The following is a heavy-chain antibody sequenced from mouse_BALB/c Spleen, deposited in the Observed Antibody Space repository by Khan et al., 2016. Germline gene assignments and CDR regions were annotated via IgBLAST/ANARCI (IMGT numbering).Heavy chain of an antibody. V-gene: IGHV1-9*01. CDR1: GYTFSSYW. J-gene: IGHJ2*01. Sequence: QVQLQPSGAELMKPGASVKISCKATGYTFSSYWLEWVKQRPGHGLEWIGEILPGSGSTNYNEKIKGKATFTAATSSNTAYMQLSSLTSEDSAVEYCAKGDYWGQGTTLPVAA. CDR3: AKGDY. CDR2: ILPGSGST.